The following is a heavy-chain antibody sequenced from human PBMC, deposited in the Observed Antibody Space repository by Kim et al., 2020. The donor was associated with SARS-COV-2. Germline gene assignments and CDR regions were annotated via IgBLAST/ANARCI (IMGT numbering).Heavy chain of an antibody. J-gene: IGHJ4*02. CDR1: GDSVSSNSVA. CDR3: ARAGERTAAGFFDC. V-gene: IGHV6-1*01. Sequence: SQTLSLTCAIIGDSVSSNSVAWNWIRQSPSRGLEWLGRTYYGSKWYNDYALSVKSRITIIPDTSKNQVSLQLNSVTPEDTAVYYCARAGERTAAGFFDCWGQGTLVTVSS. D-gene: IGHD6-13*01. CDR2: TYYGSKWYN.